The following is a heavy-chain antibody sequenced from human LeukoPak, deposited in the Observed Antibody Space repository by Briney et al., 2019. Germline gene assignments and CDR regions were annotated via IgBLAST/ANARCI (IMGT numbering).Heavy chain of an antibody. Sequence: GGSLRLSCAASGFTFSSYWMSRVRQAPGKGLEWVANIRQDGSVQNYVDSVKGRFTISRDNPKNSVYLQMSSLRAEDTAVYYCLATTRSRGFDYWGQGTLVTVSS. CDR2: IRQDGSVQ. V-gene: IGHV3-7*01. CDR3: LATTRSRGFDY. J-gene: IGHJ4*02. D-gene: IGHD1/OR15-1a*01. CDR1: GFTFSSYW.